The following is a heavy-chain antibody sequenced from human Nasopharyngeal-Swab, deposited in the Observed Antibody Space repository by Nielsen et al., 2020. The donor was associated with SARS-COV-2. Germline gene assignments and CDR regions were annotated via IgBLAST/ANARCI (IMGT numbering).Heavy chain of an antibody. J-gene: IGHJ4*02. CDR2: INHSGST. V-gene: IGHV4-34*01. D-gene: IGHD4-17*01. Sequence: SETLSLTCAVYGGSFSGYYWSWIRQPPGKGLEWIGEINHSGSTNYNPSLKSRVTISVDTSKNQFSLKLSSVTAADTAVYYCKRGNGAFDYWGQGTLVTVSS. CDR3: KRGNGAFDY. CDR1: GGSFSGYY.